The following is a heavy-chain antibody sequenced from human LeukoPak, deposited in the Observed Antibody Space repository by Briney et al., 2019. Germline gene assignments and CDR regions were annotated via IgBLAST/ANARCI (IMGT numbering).Heavy chain of an antibody. CDR2: IYYSGST. CDR3: ARRYCTNGVCYPWAFDI. J-gene: IGHJ3*02. V-gene: IGHV4-59*12. Sequence: SETLSLTCTVSGGSISSYYWSWIRQPPGKGLEWIGYIYYSGSTNYNPSLKSRVTISVDTSKNQFSLKLNSVTAADTAVYYCARRYCTNGVCYPWAFDIWGQGTMVTVSS. CDR1: GGSISSYY. D-gene: IGHD2-8*01.